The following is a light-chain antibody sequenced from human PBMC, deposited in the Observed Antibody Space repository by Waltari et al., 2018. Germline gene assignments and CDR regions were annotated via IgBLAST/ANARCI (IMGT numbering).Light chain of an antibody. CDR3: QSTDSSAVYVV. Sequence: SYELTQPPSVSVSPGQTARITCPGAALPNRYAYRYQQKPGRAPILLIYKDTGRPSRIPERFSGSTAGTTVTLTITGVQAEDEADYYCQSTDSSAVYVVFGGGTKLTVL. J-gene: IGLJ2*01. CDR2: KDT. V-gene: IGLV3-25*03. CDR1: ALPNRY.